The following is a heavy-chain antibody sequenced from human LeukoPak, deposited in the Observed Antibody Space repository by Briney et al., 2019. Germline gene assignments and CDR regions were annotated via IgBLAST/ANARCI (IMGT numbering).Heavy chain of an antibody. CDR1: GFTFSSYG. V-gene: IGHV3-33*01. D-gene: IGHD6-19*01. CDR3: ARVAVAGNLNNWFDP. CDR2: IWFDGSNK. J-gene: IGHJ5*02. Sequence: GRSLRLSCAASGFTFSSYGMHWVRQAPGKGLEWVAPIWFDGSNKYYADSVKGRFTISRDNSKNTLYLQMKSLRAEDTAVYYCARVAVAGNLNNWFDPWGQGTLVTVSS.